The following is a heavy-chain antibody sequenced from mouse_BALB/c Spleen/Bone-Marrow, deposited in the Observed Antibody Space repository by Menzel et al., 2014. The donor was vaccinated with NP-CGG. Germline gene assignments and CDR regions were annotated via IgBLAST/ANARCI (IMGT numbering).Heavy chain of an antibody. J-gene: IGHJ2*01. Sequence: VQLVESGAELAKPGASVEMSCKASGYTFTNYWMHWVKQRPGQGLEWIGYINPSTGYTEYNQKFKDKATLTADKSSSTAYMQLGSLTSEDSAVYYCARIYYYGRDYWGQGTTLTVSS. CDR3: ARIYYYGRDY. V-gene: IGHV1-7*01. CDR1: GYTFTNYW. CDR2: INPSTGYT. D-gene: IGHD1-1*01.